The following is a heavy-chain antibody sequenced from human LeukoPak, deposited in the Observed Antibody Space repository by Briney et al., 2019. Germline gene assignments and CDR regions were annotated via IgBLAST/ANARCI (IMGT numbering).Heavy chain of an antibody. Sequence: TSETLSLTCTVSGGSISSYYWSWIRQPAGKGLEWIGRIYSTGSTNYNPSLRSRVTMSVDTSKNQFSLRLRSVTAADTAVYYCARQIASAGTAGFDFWGQGALVTVSS. CDR2: IYSTGST. CDR1: GGSISSYY. J-gene: IGHJ4*02. CDR3: ARQIASAGTAGFDF. D-gene: IGHD6-13*01. V-gene: IGHV4-4*07.